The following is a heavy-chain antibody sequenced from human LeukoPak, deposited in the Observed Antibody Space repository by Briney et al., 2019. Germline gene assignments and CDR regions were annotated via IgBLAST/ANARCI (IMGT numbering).Heavy chain of an antibody. J-gene: IGHJ3*02. Sequence: PGGSLRVSCAAAGISVSSNYMSWVRQAPGKGLEWVAVIHVSADTYYAESVKGRFTISRDNAKNSLYLQMNSLGAEDTAVYYCAREGTWRAFDIWGQGTMVTVSS. V-gene: IGHV3-53*01. D-gene: IGHD5-12*01. CDR1: GISVSSNY. CDR2: IHVSADT. CDR3: AREGTWRAFDI.